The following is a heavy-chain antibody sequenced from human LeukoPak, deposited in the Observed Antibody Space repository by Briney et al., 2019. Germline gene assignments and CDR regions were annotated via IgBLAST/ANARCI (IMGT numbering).Heavy chain of an antibody. J-gene: IGHJ4*02. V-gene: IGHV4-59*07. Sequence: SDTLSLTCTVYGGSLSSYYWSWIRQPPGKGLEWIGYIYYSGSAKYNPSLKSRVTISVDTSKNQFSLKLSSVTAGDTAVYYCARAPGIAAAGTHFDFWGQGTLVTVSS. CDR1: GGSLSSYY. D-gene: IGHD6-13*01. CDR3: ARAPGIAAAGTHFDF. CDR2: IYYSGSA.